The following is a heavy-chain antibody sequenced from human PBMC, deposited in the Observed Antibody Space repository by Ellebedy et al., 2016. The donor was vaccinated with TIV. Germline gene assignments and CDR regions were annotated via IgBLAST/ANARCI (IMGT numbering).Heavy chain of an antibody. Sequence: ASVKVSCXPSGYTFTGYFLHWVRQAPGQGLEWMGWINPNSGGTKSAQKFQGRVTMTRDTSISTAYMQLSRLRSDDTAVYNCARSTSGYYVDDAFDIWGQGTMVTVSS. V-gene: IGHV1-2*02. D-gene: IGHD2-2*01. CDR3: ARSTSGYYVDDAFDI. CDR2: INPNSGGT. J-gene: IGHJ3*02. CDR1: GYTFTGYF.